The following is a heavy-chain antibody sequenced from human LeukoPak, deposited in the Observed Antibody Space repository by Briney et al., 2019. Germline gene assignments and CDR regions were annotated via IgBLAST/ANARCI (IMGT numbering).Heavy chain of an antibody. CDR1: GGSISSYY. V-gene: IGHV4-4*07. Sequence: PSETLSLTCTVSGGSISSYYWSWIRQPAGKGLEWIGRIYTSGSTNYNPSLKSRVTMSVGTSKNQFSLKLSSVTAADTAVYYCARVSSGYSYGYFFDYWGQGTLVTVSS. CDR3: ARVSSGYSYGYFFDY. D-gene: IGHD5-18*01. J-gene: IGHJ4*02. CDR2: IYTSGST.